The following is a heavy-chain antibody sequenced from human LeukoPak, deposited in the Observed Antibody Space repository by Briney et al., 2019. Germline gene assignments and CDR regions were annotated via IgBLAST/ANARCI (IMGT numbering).Heavy chain of an antibody. CDR2: ISAYNGNT. J-gene: IGHJ5*02. CDR3: AASCSSTSCSRSNWFDP. V-gene: IGHV1-18*01. CDR1: GYTFTSYG. D-gene: IGHD2-2*01. Sequence: GASVKVSCKASGYTFTSYGISWVRQAPGQGLEWMGWISAYNGNTNYAQKLQGRVTMTTDTSTSTAYMELTSLRSDDTAVYYCAASCSSTSCSRSNWFDPWGQGTLVTVSS.